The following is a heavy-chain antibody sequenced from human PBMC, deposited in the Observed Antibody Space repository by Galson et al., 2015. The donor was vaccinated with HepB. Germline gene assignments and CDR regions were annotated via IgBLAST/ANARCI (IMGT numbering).Heavy chain of an antibody. CDR1: GFTFSSYA. CDR3: ARDGVGAENYPEADAFDI. J-gene: IGHJ3*02. D-gene: IGHD1-26*01. V-gene: IGHV3-30-3*01. CDR2: ISYDGSNK. Sequence: SLRLSCAASGFTFSSYAMHWVRQAPGKGLEWVAVISYDGSNKYYADSVKGRFTISRDNAKNSLYLQMNSLRAEDTAVYYCARDGVGAENYPEADAFDIWGQGTMVTVSS.